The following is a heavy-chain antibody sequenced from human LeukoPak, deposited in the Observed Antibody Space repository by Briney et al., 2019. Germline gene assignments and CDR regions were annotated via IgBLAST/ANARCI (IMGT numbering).Heavy chain of an antibody. CDR2: ITSSSTYM. CDR1: GFTFSNYN. Sequence: PGGSLRLSCAASGFTFSNYNMNWVRQAPGKGLEWVSSITSSSTYMYYADSVKGRFTISRDNAKNSLYLQMNSLRAEDTAVYYCAEVARSGYWGQGTLVTVSS. D-gene: IGHD5-12*01. CDR3: AEVARSGY. J-gene: IGHJ4*02. V-gene: IGHV3-21*01.